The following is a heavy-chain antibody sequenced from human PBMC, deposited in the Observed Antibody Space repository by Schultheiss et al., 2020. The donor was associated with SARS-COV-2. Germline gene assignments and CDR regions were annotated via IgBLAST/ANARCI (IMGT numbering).Heavy chain of an antibody. D-gene: IGHD2-15*01. Sequence: SETLSLTCTVSGGSISSGGYYWSWIRQPPGKGLEWIGEINHNGGTNYNPSLKSRVTISVDRSKNQFSLKLNSVTAADTAVYYCAAATSLPNYAMDVWGQGTTVTVSS. J-gene: IGHJ6*02. CDR1: GGSISSGGYY. CDR2: INHNGGT. CDR3: AAATSLPNYAMDV. V-gene: IGHV4-61*08.